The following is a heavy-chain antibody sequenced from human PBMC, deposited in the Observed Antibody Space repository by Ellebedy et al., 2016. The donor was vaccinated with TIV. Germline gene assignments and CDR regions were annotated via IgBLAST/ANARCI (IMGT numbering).Heavy chain of an antibody. V-gene: IGHV5-51*01. D-gene: IGHD2-2*01. J-gene: IGHJ4*02. CDR2: IYPGDSDT. CDR3: ARHEIVVVPAAIRPGGFDY. CDR1: GYSFTSYW. Sequence: GESLKISXKGSGYSFTSYWIGWVRQMPGKGLEWMGIIYPGDSDTRYSPSFQGQVTISADKSISTAYLQWSSLKASDTAMYYCARHEIVVVPAAIRPGGFDYWGQGTLVTVSS.